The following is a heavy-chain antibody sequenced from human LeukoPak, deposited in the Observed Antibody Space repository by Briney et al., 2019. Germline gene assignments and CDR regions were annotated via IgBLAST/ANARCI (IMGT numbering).Heavy chain of an antibody. CDR3: ARMTSSGWYGDSGWFDP. CDR2: IYTSGST. V-gene: IGHV4-4*07. D-gene: IGHD6-19*01. Sequence: SETLSLTCTVSGGSISSYYWNWIRQPAGKGLEWIGRIYTSGSTNYNPSLKSRVTMSVDTSKNQFSLKLSSVTAADTAVYYCARMTSSGWYGDSGWFDPWGQGTLVTVSS. J-gene: IGHJ5*02. CDR1: GGSISSYY.